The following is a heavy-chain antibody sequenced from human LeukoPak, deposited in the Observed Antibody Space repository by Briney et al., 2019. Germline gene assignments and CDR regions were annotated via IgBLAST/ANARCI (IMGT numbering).Heavy chain of an antibody. J-gene: IGHJ4*02. V-gene: IGHV4-39*01. CDR3: ARLRIAAPIY. Sequence: PSETLSLTCTVSGGSISSSSYYWGWIRQPPGKGLEWIGSIYYSGSTYYNPSLKSRVTISVDTPKNQFSLKLSSVTAADTAVYYCARLRIAAPIYWGQGTLVTVSS. CDR2: IYYSGST. D-gene: IGHD6-6*01. CDR1: GGSISSSSYY.